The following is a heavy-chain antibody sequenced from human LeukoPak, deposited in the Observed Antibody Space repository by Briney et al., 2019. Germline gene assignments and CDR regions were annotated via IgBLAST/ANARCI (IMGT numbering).Heavy chain of an antibody. Sequence: GGSLRLSCAVSGFTLTNHGVSWVRQAPGKGLEWVSVIYPGGTTYYADSVKGRFAISRDNSKNTVYLQMNSLRADDTAVYYCARDSSSSWSRNGMDVWGQGTTVTVSS. V-gene: IGHV3-53*01. D-gene: IGHD6-13*01. CDR3: ARDSSSSWSRNGMDV. CDR1: GFTLTNHG. CDR2: IYPGGTT. J-gene: IGHJ6*02.